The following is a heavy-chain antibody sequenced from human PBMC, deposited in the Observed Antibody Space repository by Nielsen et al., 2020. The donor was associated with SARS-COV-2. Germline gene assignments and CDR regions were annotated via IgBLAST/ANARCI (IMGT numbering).Heavy chain of an antibody. D-gene: IGHD2-2*01. Sequence: SETLSLTCTVSGGSISSGGYYWSWIRQHPGKGLEWIGYIYYSGSTYYNPSLKSRATISVDTSKNQFSLKLSSVTAADTAVYYCARDGCSSTSCYERDDAFDIWGQGTMVTVSS. CDR2: IYYSGST. CDR3: ARDGCSSTSCYERDDAFDI. V-gene: IGHV4-31*03. J-gene: IGHJ3*02. CDR1: GGSISSGGYY.